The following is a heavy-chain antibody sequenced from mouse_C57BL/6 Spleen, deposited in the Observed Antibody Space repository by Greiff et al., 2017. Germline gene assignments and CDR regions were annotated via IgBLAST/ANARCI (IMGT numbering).Heavy chain of an antibody. CDR2: ISSGGSYT. J-gene: IGHJ4*01. Sequence: DVHLVESGGDLVKPGGSLKLSCAASGFTFSSYGMSWVRQTPDKRLEWVATISSGGSYTYYPDSVKGRFTISRDNAKNTLYLQMSSLKSEDTAMYYCAVYDYDDAMDYWGQGTSVTVSS. CDR3: AVYDYDDAMDY. V-gene: IGHV5-6*01. CDR1: GFTFSSYG. D-gene: IGHD2-4*01.